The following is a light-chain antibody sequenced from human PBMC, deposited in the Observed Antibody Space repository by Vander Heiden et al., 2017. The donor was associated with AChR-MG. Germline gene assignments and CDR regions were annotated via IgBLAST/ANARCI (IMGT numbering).Light chain of an antibody. V-gene: IGLV2-11*01. Sequence: QSALTQPRSVSGSPGQSVTISCAGTSSDVGRYNYVSWYQQHPDKAPKLIIYDVTKRPPGVPYRFSGSRSGNTASLTISGLQAEDEADYYCCSYAGTSYVFGTGTEVTVL. J-gene: IGLJ1*01. CDR1: SSDVGRYNY. CDR2: DVT. CDR3: CSYAGTSYV.